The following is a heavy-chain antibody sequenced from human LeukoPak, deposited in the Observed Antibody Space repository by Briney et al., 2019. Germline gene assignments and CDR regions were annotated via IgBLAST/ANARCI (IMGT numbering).Heavy chain of an antibody. J-gene: IGHJ5*02. Sequence: VASVKVSCKASGYTFTSYGISWVRQSPGQGLEWMGWISAYNGNTNYAQKLQGRVTMTTDTSTSTAYMELRSLRSDDTAVYYCARATSLYYRWFDPWGQGTLVTVSS. CDR3: ARATSLYYRWFDP. CDR1: GYTFTSYG. V-gene: IGHV1-18*01. CDR2: ISAYNGNT. D-gene: IGHD2-8*01.